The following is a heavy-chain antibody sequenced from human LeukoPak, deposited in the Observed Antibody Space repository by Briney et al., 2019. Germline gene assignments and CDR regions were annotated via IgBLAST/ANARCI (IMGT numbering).Heavy chain of an antibody. CDR3: ARHLGYCSSTSCYPWFDP. Sequence: SETLSLTCTVSGGSITSYYWTWIRQPPGKGLEWIGYVYYSGNTNYNPSLKSRVTISVDTSKNQSSLKLSSVTAADTAVYYCARHLGYCSSTSCYPWFDPWGQGTLVTVSS. V-gene: IGHV4-59*01. D-gene: IGHD2-2*01. CDR2: VYYSGNT. CDR1: GGSITSYY. J-gene: IGHJ5*02.